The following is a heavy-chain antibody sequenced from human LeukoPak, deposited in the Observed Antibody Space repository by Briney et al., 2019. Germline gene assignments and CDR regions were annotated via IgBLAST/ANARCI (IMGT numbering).Heavy chain of an antibody. D-gene: IGHD3-22*01. J-gene: IGHJ4*02. CDR2: IYYSGST. CDR3: ARLQYYYDSNGYYSLYYFDY. CDR1: GDSISISSYY. Sequence: SETLSLTCTVSGDSISISSYYWGWIRQPPGKGLEWIGNIYYSGSTYYNPSLRSRLTISLDKSKNQFSLTLSSVTAADTAVYYCARLQYYYDSNGYYSLYYFDYWGQGTVVTVSS. V-gene: IGHV4-39*01.